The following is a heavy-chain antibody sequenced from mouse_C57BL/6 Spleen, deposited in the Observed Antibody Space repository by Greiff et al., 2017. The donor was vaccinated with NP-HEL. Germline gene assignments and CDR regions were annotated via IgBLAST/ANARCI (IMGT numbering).Heavy chain of an antibody. Sequence: QVQLQQPGAELVKPGASVKLSCKASGYTFTSYWMQWVKQRPGQGLEWIGEIDPSDSYTNYNQKFKGKATLTVDTSSSTAYMQLSSLTSEDSAVYYCARSTTRAMDYWGQGTSVTVSS. CDR2: IDPSDSYT. CDR3: ARSTTRAMDY. D-gene: IGHD1-1*01. V-gene: IGHV1-50*01. CDR1: GYTFTSYW. J-gene: IGHJ4*01.